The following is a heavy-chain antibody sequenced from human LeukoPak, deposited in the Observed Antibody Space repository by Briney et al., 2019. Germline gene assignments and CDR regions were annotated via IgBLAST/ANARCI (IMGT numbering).Heavy chain of an antibody. Sequence: ASVKVSCKASGYTFTNYAINWVRQAPGQGLEWMGWINTNTGNPTFAQGFTGRFVSSLDTSVSTAYLQISSLTSEDTAVYYCARDGGGGSYPVNAFDIWGQGTMVTVSS. D-gene: IGHD1-26*01. CDR3: ARDGGGGSYPVNAFDI. CDR2: INTNTGNP. CDR1: GYTFTNYA. J-gene: IGHJ3*02. V-gene: IGHV7-4-1*02.